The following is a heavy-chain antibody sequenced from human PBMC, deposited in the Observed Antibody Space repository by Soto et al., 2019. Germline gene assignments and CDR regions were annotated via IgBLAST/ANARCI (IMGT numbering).Heavy chain of an antibody. CDR3: ATVVPAALFYYGMDV. J-gene: IGHJ6*02. CDR1: GFTFSNAW. D-gene: IGHD2-2*01. CDR2: IKSKTDGGTT. Sequence: GGSLRLSCAASGFTFSNAWMSWVRQAPGKGLEWVGRIKSKTDGGTTDYAAPVKGRFTMYRDNSMNTLYLQMNSLRAEDTAVYYCATVVPAALFYYGMDVWGQGTTVTVSS. V-gene: IGHV3-15*01.